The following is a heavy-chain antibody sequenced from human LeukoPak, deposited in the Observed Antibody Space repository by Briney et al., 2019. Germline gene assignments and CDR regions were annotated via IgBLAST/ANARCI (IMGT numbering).Heavy chain of an antibody. Sequence: SETLSLTCTVSGRSISSYYWSWIRQPPGKGREWIGYIYYSGSTNYNPSHKSRVTISVDASKNQFSLKLSSVTAADTAVYYCARVSTIFGVVRYYYYYMDVWGKGTTLTVSS. CDR2: IYYSGST. J-gene: IGHJ6*03. CDR3: ARVSTIFGVVRYYYYYMDV. CDR1: GRSISSYY. D-gene: IGHD3-3*01. V-gene: IGHV4-59*08.